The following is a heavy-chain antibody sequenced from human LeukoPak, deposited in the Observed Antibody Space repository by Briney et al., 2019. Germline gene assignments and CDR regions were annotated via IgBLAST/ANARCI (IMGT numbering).Heavy chain of an antibody. CDR1: GFTFSSYW. D-gene: IGHD3-9*01. Sequence: GGSLRLSCAASGFTFSSYWMHWVRQAPGKGLVWVSRINSDGSSTSYADSVKGRFTISRDNAKNTLYLQMNSLRAEDTAVYYCARGDDILTAYYYYYDMDVWGKGTTVTVSS. CDR3: ARGDDILTAYYYYYDMDV. V-gene: IGHV3-74*01. J-gene: IGHJ6*04. CDR2: INSDGSST.